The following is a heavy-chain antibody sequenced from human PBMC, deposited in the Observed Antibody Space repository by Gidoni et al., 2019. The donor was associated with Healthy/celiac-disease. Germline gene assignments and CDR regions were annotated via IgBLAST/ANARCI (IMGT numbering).Heavy chain of an antibody. D-gene: IGHD4-17*01. CDR1: GFSLSTSGMC. Sequence: QLTLREAGPALGKPSQTLTLTCTFSGFSLSTSGMCVSWIRQPPGKALEWLARIDWDDDNYYSTSLKTRLTISKDTSKIQVVLTMPNMHHVDTAAYYCGRVLRCDHALDFDLWGRGTLVTVSS. J-gene: IGHJ2*01. CDR3: GRVLRCDHALDFDL. CDR2: IDWDDDN. V-gene: IGHV2-70*15.